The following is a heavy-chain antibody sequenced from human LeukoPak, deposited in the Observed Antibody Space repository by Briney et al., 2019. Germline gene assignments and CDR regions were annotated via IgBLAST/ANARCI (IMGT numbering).Heavy chain of an antibody. D-gene: IGHD2-8*01. CDR1: GYTFTSYA. Sequence: ASVKVSCKASGYTFTSYAMNWVRQAPGQGLEWMGWINTNTGNPTYAQGFTGRFVFSLDTSVSTAYLQISSLKAEDTAVYYCAREKWKGYCTNGVCPSRLNWGQGTLVTVSS. V-gene: IGHV7-4-1*02. J-gene: IGHJ4*02. CDR2: INTNTGNP. CDR3: AREKWKGYCTNGVCPSRLN.